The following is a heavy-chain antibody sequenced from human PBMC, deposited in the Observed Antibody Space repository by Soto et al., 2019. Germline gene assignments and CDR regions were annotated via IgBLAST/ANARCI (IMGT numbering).Heavy chain of an antibody. Sequence: PSEPLSLTCTVSGGSISGSSYYWGWIRQPPGKGLEWIGSVYYNGNTYYDPSLKSRVTISVDTSRNQFSLKLSSVTAADTAVYYCARECTVATIGGGMDVWGQGTTVTVSS. V-gene: IGHV4-39*02. D-gene: IGHD5-12*01. J-gene: IGHJ6*02. CDR2: VYYNGNT. CDR3: ARECTVATIGGGMDV. CDR1: GGSISGSSYY.